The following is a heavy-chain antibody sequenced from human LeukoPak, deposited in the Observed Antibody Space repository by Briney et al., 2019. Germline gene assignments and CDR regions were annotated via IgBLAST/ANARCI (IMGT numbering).Heavy chain of an antibody. V-gene: IGHV3-74*01. CDR2: INPDGSTT. CDR3: AKDLHYGSGDY. CDR1: GFTFSNYW. D-gene: IGHD3-10*01. J-gene: IGHJ4*02. Sequence: PGGSLRLSCAASGFTFSNYWMHWVRQDPGKGLEWVSFINPDGSTTNYADSVKGRFTISRDNAKNALYLQMNSLRAEDTAVYYCAKDLHYGSGDYWGQGTLVTVSS.